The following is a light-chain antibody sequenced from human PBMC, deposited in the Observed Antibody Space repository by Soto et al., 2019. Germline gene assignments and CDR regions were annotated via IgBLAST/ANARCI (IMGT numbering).Light chain of an antibody. Sequence: QSALTQPPSASGSPGQSVTISCTGNSNDVGHSSFISWYQQHPGKGPKLIIYEVSKRPSGVPDRFSGSKSGNTASLSVSGLQDEDEADYCCNERADNGKHVFGTGTKLTVL. CDR2: EVS. V-gene: IGLV2-8*01. J-gene: IGLJ1*01. CDR1: SNDVGHSSF. CDR3: NERADNGKHV.